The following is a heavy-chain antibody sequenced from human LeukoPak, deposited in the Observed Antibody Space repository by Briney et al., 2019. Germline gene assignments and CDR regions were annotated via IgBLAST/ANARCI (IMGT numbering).Heavy chain of an antibody. Sequence: SQTLSLTCTVSGGSISSGGYYWSWIRQHPGKGLEWIGYIYYSGSTYYNPSLRSRVTMSLDTSKNQFSLKLSSVTAADTAVYYCARHGGQGNNWFDPWGQGTLVTVSS. CDR1: GGSISSGGYY. CDR3: ARHGGQGNNWFDP. D-gene: IGHD3-16*01. J-gene: IGHJ5*02. CDR2: IYYSGST. V-gene: IGHV4-31*03.